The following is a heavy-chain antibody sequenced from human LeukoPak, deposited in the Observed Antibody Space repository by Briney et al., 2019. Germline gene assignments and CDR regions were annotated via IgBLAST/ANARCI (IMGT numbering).Heavy chain of an antibody. V-gene: IGHV4-39*07. CDR1: GVSISSGSNY. D-gene: IGHD3-10*01. CDR3: ARSDGYGLVGI. CDR2: IYSSGST. Sequence: PSETLSLTCSVSGVSISSGSNYWGWIRQPPGKTLEWIGSIYSSGSTYYNSSLKSRVIILIDTSKNHFSLTLSSVTAADTAVYYCARSDGYGLVGIWGQGTMVTVSS. J-gene: IGHJ3*02.